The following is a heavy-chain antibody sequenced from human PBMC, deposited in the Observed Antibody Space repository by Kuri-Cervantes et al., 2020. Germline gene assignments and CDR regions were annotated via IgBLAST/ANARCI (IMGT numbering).Heavy chain of an antibody. J-gene: IGHJ4*02. CDR2: IYTSGST. Sequence: SETLSLTCTVSGGSISSYYWSWIRQPAGKGLEWIGRIYTSGSTNYNPSLKSRVTISVDTSKNQFSLKLSSVTAADTAVYYCSRNNYVWGSYRSTGGGFDYWGQGTLVTVSS. CDR3: SRNNYVWGSYRSTGGGFDY. CDR1: GGSISSYY. V-gene: IGHV4-4*07. D-gene: IGHD3-16*02.